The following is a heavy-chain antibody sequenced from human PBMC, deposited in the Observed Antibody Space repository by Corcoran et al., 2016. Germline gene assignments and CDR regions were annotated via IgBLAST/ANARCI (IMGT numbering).Heavy chain of an antibody. CDR3: ARGGSYDDSSGGFDY. V-gene: IGHV3-74*03. Sequence: EVQLVESVGGLVQPGGSLRLSCVASEFTFRTYWMHWVRQVPGKGLVWVSRINADGSSTTYADSVEGRFIISRDNSKNTLYLHMNSLRAEDTAFYYCARGGSYDDSSGGFDYWGPGVLVSGSS. J-gene: IGHJ4*02. D-gene: IGHD3-22*01. CDR1: EFTFRTYW. CDR2: INADGSST.